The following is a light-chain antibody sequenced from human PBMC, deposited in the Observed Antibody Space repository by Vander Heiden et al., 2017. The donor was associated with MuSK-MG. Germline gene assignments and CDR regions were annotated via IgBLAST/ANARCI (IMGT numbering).Light chain of an antibody. Sequence: DIQMTQSPSSLSASVGDRVTITCRASQGISNYLAWYQQKPGKGPKLLIYAASTLQSGVPSRFSGSGSGTDFTLTISSRQPEDVATYYCQKYNSDPPLTFGQGTRLEIK. J-gene: IGKJ5*01. CDR3: QKYNSDPPLT. V-gene: IGKV1-27*01. CDR2: AAS. CDR1: QGISNY.